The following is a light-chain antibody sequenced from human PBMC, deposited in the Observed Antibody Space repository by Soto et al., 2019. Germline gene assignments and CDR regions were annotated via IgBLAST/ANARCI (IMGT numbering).Light chain of an antibody. Sequence: QSVLTQPPPASPSPAQRCTISCSVSSTNFGSNGVNWYRQLPGPAPKLLIYSSNERPSGVPDRFSGSKSGTSASLAICGLQSEDEADYYCAAWDDRLNGYVFGTGTKVTVL. CDR2: SSN. CDR3: AAWDDRLNGYV. J-gene: IGLJ1*01. V-gene: IGLV1-44*01. CDR1: STNFGSNG.